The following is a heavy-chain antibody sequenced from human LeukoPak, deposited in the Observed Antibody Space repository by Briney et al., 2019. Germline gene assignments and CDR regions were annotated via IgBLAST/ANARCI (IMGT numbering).Heavy chain of an antibody. D-gene: IGHD2-8*01. Sequence: PGGSLRLSCAASGFTFSSYSMNWVRQAPGKGPEWVSSISSSSSYIYYADSVKGRFTISRDNAKNSLYLQMNSLRAEDTAVYYCAKERPSDTYDYWGQGTLITVSS. CDR1: GFTFSSYS. V-gene: IGHV3-21*04. J-gene: IGHJ4*02. CDR2: ISSSSSYI. CDR3: AKERPSDTYDY.